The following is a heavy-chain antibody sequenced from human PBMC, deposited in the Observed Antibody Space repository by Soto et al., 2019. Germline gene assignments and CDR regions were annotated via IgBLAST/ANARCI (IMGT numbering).Heavy chain of an antibody. Sequence: GGSLRLSCAASGFIFSSYGMHWVRQAPGKGLEWVSAISGSGGSTYYADSVKGRFTISRDNSKNTLYLQMNSLRAEDTAVYYCAAGYSSSWYNFDYWGQGTLVTVSS. D-gene: IGHD6-13*01. V-gene: IGHV3-23*01. CDR3: AAGYSSSWYNFDY. J-gene: IGHJ4*02. CDR1: GFIFSSYG. CDR2: ISGSGGST.